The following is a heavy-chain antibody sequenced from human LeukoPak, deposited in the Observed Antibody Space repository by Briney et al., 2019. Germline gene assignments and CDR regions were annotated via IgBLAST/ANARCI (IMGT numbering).Heavy chain of an antibody. D-gene: IGHD6-19*01. CDR2: ISSSSSYI. CDR3: ARTRSGIAVAGPGDI. CDR1: GFTFSSYS. J-gene: IGHJ3*02. Sequence: PGGPLRLSCAASGFTFSSYSMNWVRQAPGKGLEWVSSISSSSSYIYYADSVKGRFTISRDNAKNSLYLQMNSLRAEDTAVYYCARTRSGIAVAGPGDIWGQGTMVTVSS. V-gene: IGHV3-21*01.